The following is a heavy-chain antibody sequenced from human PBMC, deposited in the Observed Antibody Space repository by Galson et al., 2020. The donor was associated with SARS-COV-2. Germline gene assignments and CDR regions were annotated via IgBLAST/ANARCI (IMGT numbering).Heavy chain of an antibody. Sequence: WGSLRLTCAASGFTFSSNCMHWVRQPPRKGLVWVSRINSDGSSTSYADSVKGRFTISRDNAKNTLYLQMNSLRAEDTAVYYCARELRYYDGSGYCFPGLYYGMDVWGQGATVTVSS. CDR1: GFTFSSNC. CDR3: ARELRYYDGSGYCFPGLYYGMDV. V-gene: IGHV3-74*01. D-gene: IGHD3-22*01. J-gene: IGHJ6*02. CDR2: INSDGSST.